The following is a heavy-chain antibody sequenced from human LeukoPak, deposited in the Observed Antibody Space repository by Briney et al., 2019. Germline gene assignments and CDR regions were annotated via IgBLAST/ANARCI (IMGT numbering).Heavy chain of an antibody. CDR1: GFTFEDYT. Sequence: GGSLRLSCVASGFTFEDYTLHWVRQAPGKTLEWVSLISWDGTTYYTDSVKGRFTISRDNSKNSLYLQMDTLRSEDTAFYYCVKDLSYESSGHVLEYWGQGTLVTVSS. CDR2: ISWDGTT. J-gene: IGHJ4*02. CDR3: VKDLSYESSGHVLEY. D-gene: IGHD3-22*01. V-gene: IGHV3-43*01.